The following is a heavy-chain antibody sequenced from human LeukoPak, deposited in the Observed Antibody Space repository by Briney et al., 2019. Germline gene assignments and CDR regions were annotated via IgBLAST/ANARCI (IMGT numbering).Heavy chain of an antibody. CDR3: AREYVWGSYRYSHFDY. Sequence: SETLSLTCTVSGGSISSGGYYWSWIRQHPGKGLEWIGYIYYSGSTYYNPSLKSRVTISVDTSKNQFSLKLSSVTVADTAVYYCAREYVWGSYRYSHFDYWGQGTLVTVSS. J-gene: IGHJ4*02. V-gene: IGHV4-31*03. CDR2: IYYSGST. CDR1: GGSISSGGYY. D-gene: IGHD3-16*02.